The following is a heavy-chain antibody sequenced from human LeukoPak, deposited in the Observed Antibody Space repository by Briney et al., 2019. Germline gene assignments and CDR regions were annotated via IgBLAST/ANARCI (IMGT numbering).Heavy chain of an antibody. Sequence: GGSLRLSCAASGFTFSSYSMNWVPQAPGKGLEWVSSISSTSSHTYYADSLEGRFTISRDNAKNSLYLQMNSLRAEDTAVYFCARLRSTQLRYFDVDYWGQGTLVTVSS. CDR1: GFTFSSYS. CDR2: ISSTSSHT. J-gene: IGHJ4*02. D-gene: IGHD5-24*01. V-gene: IGHV3-21*01. CDR3: ARLRSTQLRYFDVDY.